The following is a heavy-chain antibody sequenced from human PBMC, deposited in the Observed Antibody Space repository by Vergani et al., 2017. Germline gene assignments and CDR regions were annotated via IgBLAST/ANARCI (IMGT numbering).Heavy chain of an antibody. J-gene: IGHJ6*03. V-gene: IGHV4-61*02. Sequence: QLQLQESGSGLVKPSQTLSLTCTVSGASVSRGTYYWTWIRQPAGKKLEWIVRMYTSGHTIYNPSLESRVTMSVDTSKNQFSLQLSSVTAADTAVYYCARASHCSNGYSEGPNGPGYYYMDGWGKGTTVTVSS. CDR1: GASVSRGTYY. D-gene: IGHD3-22*01. CDR3: ARASHCSNGYSEGPNGPGYYYMDG. CDR2: MYTSGHT.